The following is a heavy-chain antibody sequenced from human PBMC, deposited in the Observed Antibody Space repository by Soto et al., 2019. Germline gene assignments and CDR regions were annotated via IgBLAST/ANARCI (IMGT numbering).Heavy chain of an antibody. J-gene: IGHJ6*02. CDR2: IIPIFCTA. D-gene: IGHD6-19*01. V-gene: IGHV1-69*13. CDR1: GGTFSSYA. Sequence: SVKVSCKASGGTFSSYAISWVRQAPGQGLEWMGGIIPIFCTANYAQKFQGRVTITADESTSTAYMELSSLRSEDTAVYYCARDGIAVAPVGGYYYGMDVWGQVTTVTVSS. CDR3: ARDGIAVAPVGGYYYGMDV.